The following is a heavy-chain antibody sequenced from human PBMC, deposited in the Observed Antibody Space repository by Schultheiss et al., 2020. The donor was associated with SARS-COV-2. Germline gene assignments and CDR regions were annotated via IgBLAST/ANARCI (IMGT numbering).Heavy chain of an antibody. J-gene: IGHJ6*02. Sequence: SETLSLTCTVSAGSISSSSYYWGWIRQAPGKGLEWIGYIYYSGSTNYNPSLKSRVTISVDTSKNQFSLKLSSVTAADTAVYYCAREGWTVGYYYGMDVWGQGTTVTVSS. CDR3: AREGWTVGYYYGMDV. D-gene: IGHD4-11*01. CDR2: IYYSGST. V-gene: IGHV4-61*05. CDR1: AGSISSSSYY.